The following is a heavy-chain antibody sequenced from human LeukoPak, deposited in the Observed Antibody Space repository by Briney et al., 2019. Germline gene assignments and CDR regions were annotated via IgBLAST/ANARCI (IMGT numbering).Heavy chain of an antibody. CDR1: GFSFITYA. V-gene: IGHV3-64*01. D-gene: IGHD3-10*01. Sequence: PGGSLRLSCAASGFSFITYAMHWVRQAPGKGLEYVSAISSNGGSTYYANSVKGRFTISRDNSKNTLYLQMGSLRAEDMAVYYCAGGSVGPDFDYWGQGTLVTVSS. J-gene: IGHJ4*02. CDR2: ISSNGGST. CDR3: AGGSVGPDFDY.